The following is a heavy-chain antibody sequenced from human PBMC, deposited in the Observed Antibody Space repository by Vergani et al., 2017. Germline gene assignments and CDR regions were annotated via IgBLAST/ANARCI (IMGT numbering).Heavy chain of an antibody. V-gene: IGHV1-69*01. CDR2: IIPIFGTA. D-gene: IGHD4-11*01. CDR1: GGTFSSYA. CDR3: ARARLPLNSYYYYYYYMDV. J-gene: IGHJ6*03. Sequence: QVQLVQSGAEVKKLGSSVKVSCKAPGGTFSSYAISWVRQAPGQGLEWMGGIIPIFGTANYAQKFQGRVTITADESTSTAYMEMSSLRSEDTAVYYCARARLPLNSYYYYYYYMDVWGKGTTVTVSS.